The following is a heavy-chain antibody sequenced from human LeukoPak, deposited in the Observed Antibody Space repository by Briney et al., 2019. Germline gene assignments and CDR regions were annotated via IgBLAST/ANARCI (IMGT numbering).Heavy chain of an antibody. CDR3: ARGYLSDIVVVPAAFDY. Sequence: ASVKVSCKASGYTFTGYYMHWVRQAPGQGLEWMGRINPNGGGTNYAQKFQGRVTMTSDTSISTAYMELSRLRSDDTAVCYCARGYLSDIVVVPAAFDYWGQGTLVTVSS. J-gene: IGHJ4*02. CDR2: INPNGGGT. CDR1: GYTFTGYY. D-gene: IGHD2-2*01. V-gene: IGHV1-2*06.